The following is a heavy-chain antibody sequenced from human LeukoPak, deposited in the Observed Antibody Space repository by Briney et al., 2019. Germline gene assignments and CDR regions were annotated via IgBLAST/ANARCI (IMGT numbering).Heavy chain of an antibody. CDR3: ARGKDYYDSSGYYYPYFDY. CDR2: INHSGST. Sequence: SETLSLTCAVYGGSFSGYYWSWIRQPPGKGLEWIGEINHSGSTNYNPSLKSRVTISVDTSKNQSSLKLSSVTAADTAVYYCARGKDYYDSSGYYYPYFDYWGQGTLVTVSS. V-gene: IGHV4-34*01. J-gene: IGHJ4*02. CDR1: GGSFSGYY. D-gene: IGHD3-22*01.